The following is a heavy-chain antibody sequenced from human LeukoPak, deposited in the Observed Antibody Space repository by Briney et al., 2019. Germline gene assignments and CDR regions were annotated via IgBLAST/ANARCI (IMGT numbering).Heavy chain of an antibody. CDR2: TSSSDAGT. J-gene: IGHJ4*02. CDR3: AREGGMYYDFWSGYPD. V-gene: IGHV3-23*01. Sequence: GGSLRLSCAASGFPLSSYAMSWVRQAPGKGLEWVSATSSSDAGTYYADSVKGRFTISRDNAKNSLYLQMNSLRAEDTAVYYCAREGGMYYDFWSGYPDWGQGTLVTVSS. CDR1: GFPLSSYA. D-gene: IGHD3-3*01.